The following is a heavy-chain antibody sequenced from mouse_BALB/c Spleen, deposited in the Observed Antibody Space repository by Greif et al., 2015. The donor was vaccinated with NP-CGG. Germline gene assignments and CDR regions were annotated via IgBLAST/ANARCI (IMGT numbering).Heavy chain of an antibody. CDR2: IYPGDGDT. CDR1: GYTFTSYW. Sequence: VQLQQSGAELARPGASVKLSCKASGYTFTSYWMQWVKQRPGQGLEWIGAIYPGDGDTRYTQKFKGKATLTADKSSSTAYMQLSSLASEDSAVYYYARENWGAWFAYWGQGTLVTVSA. D-gene: IGHD4-1*01. CDR3: ARENWGAWFAY. V-gene: IGHV1-87*01. J-gene: IGHJ3*01.